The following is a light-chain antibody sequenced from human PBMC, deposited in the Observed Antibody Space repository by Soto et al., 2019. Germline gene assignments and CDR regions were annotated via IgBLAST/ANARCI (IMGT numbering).Light chain of an antibody. CDR2: SNN. Sequence: SVLTQPPSASGTPGQRVTISCSGSSSSVGSNTVNWYQQLPGTAPTLLIYSNNQRPSGVPDRFSGSKSGTSASLAVNGLQSEDEADYYCEAWDDSLNGPLFGGGTKLTVL. CDR3: EAWDDSLNGPL. CDR1: SSSVGSNT. J-gene: IGLJ3*02. V-gene: IGLV1-44*01.